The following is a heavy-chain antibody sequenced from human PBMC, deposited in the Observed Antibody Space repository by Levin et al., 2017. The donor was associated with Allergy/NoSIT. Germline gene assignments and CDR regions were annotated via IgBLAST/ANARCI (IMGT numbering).Heavy chain of an antibody. CDR2: ISSSGANT. J-gene: IGHJ3*01. V-gene: IGHV3-23*01. D-gene: IGHD2-2*01. Sequence: GESLKISCAASGFSFSNFGMSWARQAPGKGLEWVSGISSSGANTYFADSVKGRFTISRDNFNDMLSLQMSNLRAEDTAVYYCVKWDTSLWSSAFDFWGPGTMVTVSS. CDR3: VKWDTSLWSSAFDF. CDR1: GFSFSNFG.